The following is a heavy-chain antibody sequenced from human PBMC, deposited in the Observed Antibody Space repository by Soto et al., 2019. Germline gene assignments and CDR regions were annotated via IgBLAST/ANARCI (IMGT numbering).Heavy chain of an antibody. CDR2: IIANSGGT. D-gene: IGHD3-10*01. V-gene: IGHV1-2*04. CDR1: GYTISGNY. Sequence: ASVQDSCEASGYTISGNYMHRGRQALGQGLEWRGWIIANSGGTTNAKQSLGWDTMTRDTSISTAYMELSRLRTDDTAVYYCARDNYRRFEEPAFDYWGQGTLVTVSS. CDR3: ARDNYRRFEEPAFDY. J-gene: IGHJ4*02.